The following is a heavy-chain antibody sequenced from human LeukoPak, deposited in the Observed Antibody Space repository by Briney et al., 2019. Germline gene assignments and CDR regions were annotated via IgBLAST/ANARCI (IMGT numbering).Heavy chain of an antibody. CDR3: ATGKAARPPRVYYGMDV. D-gene: IGHD6-6*01. CDR2: FDPEDGET. CDR1: GYTLTELS. Sequence: GASVTVSCKVSGYTLTELSMHWVRQAPGKGREWMGGFDPEDGETIYAQKFQGRVTMTEDTSTDTAYMELSSLRSEDTAVYYCATGKAARPPRVYYGMDVWGQGTTVTVSS. J-gene: IGHJ6*02. V-gene: IGHV1-24*01.